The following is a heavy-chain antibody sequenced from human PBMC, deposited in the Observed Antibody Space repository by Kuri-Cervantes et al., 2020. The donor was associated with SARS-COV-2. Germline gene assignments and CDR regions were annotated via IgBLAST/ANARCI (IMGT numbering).Heavy chain of an antibody. CDR3: ARGGGSSLRYYYYYMDV. D-gene: IGHD2-15*01. CDR2: IYPGDSDT. J-gene: IGHJ6*03. CDR1: GYSFTSYW. Sequence: GESLKVSCKGSGYSFTSYWIGWVRQMPGKGLEWMGIIYPGDSDTRYSPSFQGQVTISADKSISTAYLQWSSLKASDTAMYYCARGGGSSLRYYYYYMDVWGKGTTVTVSS. V-gene: IGHV5-51*01.